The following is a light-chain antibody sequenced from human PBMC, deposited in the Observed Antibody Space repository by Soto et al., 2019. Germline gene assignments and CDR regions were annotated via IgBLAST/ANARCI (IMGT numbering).Light chain of an antibody. CDR3: QQYYSYTQT. Sequence: AIRMTQSPSSLSASTGDRVTITCRASQGISSYLAWYQQKPGKAPKLLIYAAPTLQSGVPSRFSGSGSGTDFTLTISCLQSEDFATYYCQQYYSYTQTFGPGTKVDIK. V-gene: IGKV1-8*01. CDR1: QGISSY. CDR2: AAP. J-gene: IGKJ3*01.